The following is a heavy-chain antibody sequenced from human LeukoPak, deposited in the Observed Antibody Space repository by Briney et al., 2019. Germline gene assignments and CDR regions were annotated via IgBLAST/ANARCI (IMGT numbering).Heavy chain of an antibody. Sequence: GGSLRLSCAASGFTFSSYTMNWVRQAPGKGLEWVSYISSSSSAIFYADSVKGRFTISRDNAKNSLYLQMNSLRAEDTAVYYCARDGGKYYDSSGYFFDYWGQGTLVTVSS. CDR3: ARDGGKYYDSSGYFFDY. CDR2: ISSSSSAI. V-gene: IGHV3-48*01. CDR1: GFTFSSYT. J-gene: IGHJ4*02. D-gene: IGHD3-22*01.